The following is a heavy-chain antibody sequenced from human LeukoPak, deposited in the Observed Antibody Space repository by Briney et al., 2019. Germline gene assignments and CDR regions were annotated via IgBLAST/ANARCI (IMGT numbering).Heavy chain of an antibody. Sequence: SETLSLTCTVSGGSISSYYWSWIRQPPGKGLEWIGYIYTSGCTNLYRPFKSRVTLSVDTSKNQFSLKLSSVTAADAAVYYCARDDYSRGAGWHYYYMDVWGKGTTVTVAS. CDR2: IYTSGCT. CDR1: GGSISSYY. CDR3: ARDDYSRGAGWHYYYMDV. V-gene: IGHV4-4*09. D-gene: IGHD2-15*01. J-gene: IGHJ6*03.